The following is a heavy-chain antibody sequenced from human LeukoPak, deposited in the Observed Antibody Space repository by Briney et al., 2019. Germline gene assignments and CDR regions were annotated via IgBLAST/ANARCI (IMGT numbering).Heavy chain of an antibody. CDR1: GGSFSGYY. Sequence: SETLSLTCAVYGGSFSGYYWSWIRRPPGKGLEWIGEINHSGSTNYNPSLKSRVTISVDTSKNQFSLKLSSVTAADTAVYYCARVQGVAARDYWGQGTLVTVSS. CDR3: ARVQGVAARDY. D-gene: IGHD6-6*01. V-gene: IGHV4-34*01. J-gene: IGHJ4*02. CDR2: INHSGST.